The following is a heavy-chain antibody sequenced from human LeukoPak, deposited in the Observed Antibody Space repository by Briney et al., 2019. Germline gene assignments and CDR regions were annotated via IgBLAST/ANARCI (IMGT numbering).Heavy chain of an antibody. J-gene: IGHJ6*02. CDR2: IYYSGST. D-gene: IGHD6-19*01. CDR1: GGSISSSSYY. V-gene: IGHV4-39*07. CDR3: ARDGWPSVYYYYYGMDV. Sequence: SETLSLTCTVSGGSISSSSYYWGWIRQPPGKGLEWIGSIYYSGSTYYNPSLKSRVTISVDTSKNQFSLKLSSVTAADTAVYYCARDGWPSVYYYYYGMDVWGQGTTVTVSS.